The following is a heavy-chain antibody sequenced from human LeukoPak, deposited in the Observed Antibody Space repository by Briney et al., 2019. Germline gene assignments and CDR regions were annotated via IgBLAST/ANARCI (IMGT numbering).Heavy chain of an antibody. Sequence: SETLSLTCTVSGGSISSSSYYWGWIRQPPGKGLEWIVSIYYSGSTYYNPSLKSRVTISVDTSKNQFSLKLSSVTAADTAVYYCASGYYDILTGSNWFGPWGQGTLVTVSS. V-gene: IGHV4-39*07. CDR2: IYYSGST. D-gene: IGHD3-9*01. J-gene: IGHJ5*02. CDR1: GGSISSSSYY. CDR3: ASGYYDILTGSNWFGP.